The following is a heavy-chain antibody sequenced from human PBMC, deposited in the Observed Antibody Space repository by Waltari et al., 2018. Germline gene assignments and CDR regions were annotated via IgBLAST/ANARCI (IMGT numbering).Heavy chain of an antibody. CDR3: ARDWEEHSSSWEYFQH. D-gene: IGHD6-13*01. Sequence: QVQLVESGGGVVQPGGSLSLSCAASGFTFSRYAMHWVPPAPGKGLEWVAVISYDGSNKYYADSVKGRFTISRDNSKNTLYLQMNSLRAEDTAVYYCARDWEEHSSSWEYFQHWGQGTLVTVSS. CDR2: ISYDGSNK. CDR1: GFTFSRYA. J-gene: IGHJ1*01. V-gene: IGHV3-30-3*01.